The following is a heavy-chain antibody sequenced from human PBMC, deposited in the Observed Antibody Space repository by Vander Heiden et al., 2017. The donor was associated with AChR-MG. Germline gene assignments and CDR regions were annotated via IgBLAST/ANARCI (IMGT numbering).Heavy chain of an antibody. CDR1: GYTFTGYY. D-gene: IGHD3-22*01. CDR2: INTNSGGT. CDR3: ARGGGGNYYDSSGSDY. J-gene: IGHJ4*02. V-gene: IGHV1-2*02. Sequence: QVQLVQSGAEVKKPGASVKVSCKASGYTFTGYYMHWVRQAPGQGLEWMGWINTNSGGTNYAQKLQGRVTMTRDTSISTAYMELSRLRSDETAVYYCARGGGGNYYDSSGSDYWGQGTLVTVSS.